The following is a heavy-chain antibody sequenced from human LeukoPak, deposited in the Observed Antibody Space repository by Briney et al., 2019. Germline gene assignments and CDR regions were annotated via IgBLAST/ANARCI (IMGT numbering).Heavy chain of an antibody. CDR3: AKGLAYCGGDCYSGFDY. CDR1: GFTFSSYA. CDR2: ISGSGGST. J-gene: IGHJ4*02. V-gene: IGHV3-23*01. Sequence: GGSLRLSCAASGFTFSSYAMSWVRQAPGKGLERVSAISGSGGSTYYADSVKGRFTISRDNSKNTLYLQMNSLRAEDTAVYYCAKGLAYCGGDCYSGFDYWGQGTLVTVSS. D-gene: IGHD2-21*02.